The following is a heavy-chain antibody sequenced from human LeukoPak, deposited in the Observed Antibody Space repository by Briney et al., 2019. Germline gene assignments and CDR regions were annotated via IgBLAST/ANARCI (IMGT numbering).Heavy chain of an antibody. CDR1: GFTPTSYA. D-gene: IGHD6-19*01. CDR2: ISGSGGST. V-gene: IGHV3-23*01. CDR3: AKWGLYGQWLVL. Sequence: PRGSLRLSSAAPGFTPTSYAMCWVRQAPGEGLGSVSAISGSGGSTYCAHSVKGRSTITRDNSNNTLYLQMNSLRAEDTAVYYCAKWGLYGQWLVLWGQGTLVTVSS. J-gene: IGHJ4*02.